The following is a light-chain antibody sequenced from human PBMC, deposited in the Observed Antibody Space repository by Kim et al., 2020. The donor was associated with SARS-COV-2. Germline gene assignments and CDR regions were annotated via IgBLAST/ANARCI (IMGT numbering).Light chain of an antibody. J-gene: IGKJ2*01. CDR3: QQYNSDPYT. CDR2: KAT. Sequence: CESQGDRVAITSPASKSTSSWLARYQKKPGKAPKVLIQKATSLESGAPSRFRGSESGTEFTLTISSMQPDDFATYYCQQYNSDPYTFGQGTKLEI. V-gene: IGKV1-5*03. CDR1: KSTSSW.